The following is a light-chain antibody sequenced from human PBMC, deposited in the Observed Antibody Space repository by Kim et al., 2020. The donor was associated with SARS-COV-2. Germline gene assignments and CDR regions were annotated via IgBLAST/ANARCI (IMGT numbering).Light chain of an antibody. J-gene: IGKJ1*01. CDR3: QQYGSSR. CDR1: QSVSSSY. V-gene: IGKV3-20*01. CDR2: GAS. Sequence: LSPGERATLSCRASQSVSSSYLAWYQQKPGQAPRLLIYGASSRATGIPDRFSGSGSGTDFTLTSSRLEPEDFAVYYCQQYGSSRFGQGTKVDIK.